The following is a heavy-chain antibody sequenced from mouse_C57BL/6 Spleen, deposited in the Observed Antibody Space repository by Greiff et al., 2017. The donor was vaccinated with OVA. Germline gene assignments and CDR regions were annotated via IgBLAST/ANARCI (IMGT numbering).Heavy chain of an antibody. CDR2: IWSGGST. Sequence: QVQLKESGPGLVQPSQSLSITCTVSGFSLTSYGVHWVRQSPGKGLEWLGVIWSGGSTDYNAAFISRLSISKDNSKSQVFFKMNSLQADDTAIYYCARTTVQRYFDVWGTGTTVTVSS. CDR1: GFSLTSYG. CDR3: ARTTVQRYFDV. J-gene: IGHJ1*03. V-gene: IGHV2-2*01. D-gene: IGHD1-1*01.